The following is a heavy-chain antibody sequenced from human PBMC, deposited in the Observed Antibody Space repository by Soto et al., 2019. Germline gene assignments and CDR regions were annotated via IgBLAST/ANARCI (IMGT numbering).Heavy chain of an antibody. CDR3: ARDLSSNWFDP. CDR2: ISYDGSNK. CDR1: VFTFSGYA. V-gene: IGHV3-30-3*01. Sequence: PWWSLRLSCAASVFTFSGYAMHWCRQAPGQGLEWVAFISYDGSNKFYADSVKGRFTISRDNSKNTLFLQMNSLRAEDTAVYYCARDLSSNWFDPWGQGNMVTAPQ. J-gene: IGHJ5*02.